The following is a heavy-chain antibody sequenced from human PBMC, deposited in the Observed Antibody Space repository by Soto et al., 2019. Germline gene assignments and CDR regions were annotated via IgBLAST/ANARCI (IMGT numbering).Heavy chain of an antibody. D-gene: IGHD6-13*01. CDR3: ARVGIAAAGTRVRPYYYYGMDV. Sequence: GGSLRLSCAASGFTFSSYAMHWVRQAPGKGLEWVAVISYDGSNKYYADSVKGRFTISRDNSKNTLYLQMNSLRAEDTAVYYCARVGIAAAGTRVRPYYYYGMDVWGQGTTVTVSS. CDR2: ISYDGSNK. V-gene: IGHV3-30-3*01. CDR1: GFTFSSYA. J-gene: IGHJ6*02.